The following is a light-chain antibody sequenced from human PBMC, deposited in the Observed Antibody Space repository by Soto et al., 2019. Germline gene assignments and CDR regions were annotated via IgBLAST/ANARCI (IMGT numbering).Light chain of an antibody. CDR1: QSVGGH. CDR2: DAS. V-gene: IGKV3-11*01. Sequence: EIVLTQSPATLSLSPGEGATLSCRASQSVGGHLAWYQQKPGQAPRLLIYDASDRATGIPARFSGSGSETNFTLPISSLEPDDFAVYYCQQRNNWPPSITFGQGTRLEFK. J-gene: IGKJ5*01. CDR3: QQRNNWPPSIT.